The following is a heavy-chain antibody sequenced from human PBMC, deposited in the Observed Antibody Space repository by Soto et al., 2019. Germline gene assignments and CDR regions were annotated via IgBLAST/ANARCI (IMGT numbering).Heavy chain of an antibody. CDR2: ISDSGSNT. J-gene: IGHJ4*02. D-gene: IGHD2-2*01. CDR1: GFKISSSS. V-gene: IGHV3-48*01. Sequence: EVQLVESGGGLVQPGGSLRLSCAAFGFKISSSSMNWVRQAPGRGLEWVAYISDSGSNTLYADSVKGRFTVSRDTAKNSLYLQMNSLRAEDTAVYYCARDRKPSRYGGLDFWGQGAQVTVSS. CDR3: ARDRKPSRYGGLDF.